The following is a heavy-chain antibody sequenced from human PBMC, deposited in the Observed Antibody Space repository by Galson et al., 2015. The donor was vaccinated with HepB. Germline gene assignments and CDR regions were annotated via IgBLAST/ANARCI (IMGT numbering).Heavy chain of an antibody. CDR2: IIPILGSA. V-gene: IGHV1-69*13. J-gene: IGHJ4*02. CDR3: ARGEGGGQDRIVLPYYFDF. D-gene: IGHD2/OR15-2a*01. CDR1: GGTFNTYG. Sequence: SVKVSCKASGGTFNTYGISWVRQAPGQGLEWMGGIIPILGSANYAQKFQGRVTIIADESTSTVYMELSSLRTEDTAVYYCARGEGGGQDRIVLPYYFDFWGQGTLVTVSS.